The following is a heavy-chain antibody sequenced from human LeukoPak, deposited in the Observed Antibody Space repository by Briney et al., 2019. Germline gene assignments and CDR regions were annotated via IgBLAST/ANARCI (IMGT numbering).Heavy chain of an antibody. V-gene: IGHV3-23*01. CDR3: VRRDTSGWYYFDY. CDR1: GFTLSIAA. Sequence: GGSLRLSCAASGFTLSIAAMTWVRQAPGKGLEWVSTIRDSGGTTYYADSVKGRFTISRDNAKNSLFLQMNSLRVEDTALYFCVRRDTSGWYYFDYWGQGTLVTVSS. CDR2: IRDSGGTT. D-gene: IGHD6-19*01. J-gene: IGHJ4*02.